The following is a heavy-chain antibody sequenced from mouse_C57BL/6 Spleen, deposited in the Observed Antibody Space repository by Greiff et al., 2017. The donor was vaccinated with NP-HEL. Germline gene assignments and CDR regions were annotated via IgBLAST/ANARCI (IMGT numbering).Heavy chain of an antibody. Sequence: QVQLQQSGAELARPGASVKLSCKASGYTFTSYGISWVKQRTGQGLEWIGEIYPRSGNTYSNEKFKGKATLTADKSSSTAYMELRSLTSEDSAVYFCARGLPRFAYWGQGTLVTVSA. CDR3: ARGLPRFAY. CDR1: GYTFTSYG. V-gene: IGHV1-81*01. CDR2: IYPRSGNT. D-gene: IGHD2-2*01. J-gene: IGHJ3*01.